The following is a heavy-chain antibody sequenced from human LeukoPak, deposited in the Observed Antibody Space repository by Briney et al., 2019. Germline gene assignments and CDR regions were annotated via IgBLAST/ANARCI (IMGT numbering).Heavy chain of an antibody. CDR3: ARLSETPAFYPGGRYLYLAY. J-gene: IGHJ4*02. CDR2: MNPSTGNT. V-gene: IGHV1-8*01. CDR1: GYTFSSYD. D-gene: IGHD2-8*02. Sequence: ASVKASCKASGYTFSSYDINWVRQATGQGLEGMGWMNPSTGNTGYAQKFQGRVTMTRDTSTSTAYMELSSLKSEDTAVYYCARLSETPAFYPGGRYLYLAYWGQGAQVTVSS.